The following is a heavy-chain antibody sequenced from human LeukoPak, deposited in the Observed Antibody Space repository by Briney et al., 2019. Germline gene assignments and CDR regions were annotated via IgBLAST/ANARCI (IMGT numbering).Heavy chain of an antibody. Sequence: ASVKVSCKASGYTFTSYGISWVRQAPGQGLEWMGWISAYNGNTNYAQKLQGRVTMTTDTSTSTAYMELRSLRSDDTAVYYCARDWDFPVEVAAAGTYYMDVWGKGTTVTISS. CDR1: GYTFTSYG. V-gene: IGHV1-18*01. CDR2: ISAYNGNT. CDR3: ARDWDFPVEVAAAGTYYMDV. J-gene: IGHJ6*03. D-gene: IGHD6-13*01.